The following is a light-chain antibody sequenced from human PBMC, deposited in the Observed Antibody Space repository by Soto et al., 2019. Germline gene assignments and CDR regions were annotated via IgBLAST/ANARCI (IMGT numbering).Light chain of an antibody. CDR1: QRVSTNY. Sequence: EIVLTQSPGTLSLSPGVRATLYCRASQRVSTNYLAWYQQKPGQAPRLLIFATSSRATGIPDRFSGSGSGTDFTLTISRLEPEDFAVYYCQQYATSPTTFGGGTKVDIK. J-gene: IGKJ4*01. CDR3: QQYATSPTT. CDR2: ATS. V-gene: IGKV3-20*01.